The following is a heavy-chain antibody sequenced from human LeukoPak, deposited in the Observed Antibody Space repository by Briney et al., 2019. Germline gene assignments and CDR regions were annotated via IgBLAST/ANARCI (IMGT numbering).Heavy chain of an antibody. CDR2: IYYSGST. CDR1: GGSIISGDYY. J-gene: IGHJ4*02. Sequence: SETLSLTCTVSGGSIISGDYYWSWIRQPPGKGLEWIGYIYYSGSTYYNPSLKSRVTISVDASKSQFSLKLRSVTAADTAVYYCARVEYCRSTSCYLDYWGQGTLVTVSS. V-gene: IGHV4-30-4*01. CDR3: ARVEYCRSTSCYLDY. D-gene: IGHD2-2*01.